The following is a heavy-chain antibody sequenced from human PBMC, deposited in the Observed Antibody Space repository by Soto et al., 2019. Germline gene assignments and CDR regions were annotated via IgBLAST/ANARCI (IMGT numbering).Heavy chain of an antibody. J-gene: IGHJ4*02. CDR1: GFTFSSYG. V-gene: IGHV3-33*01. CDR3: ARIAAAGERWDY. Sequence: GGSLRLSCAASGFTFSSYGMHWVRQAPGKGLEWVAVKWYDGNNKYYAEYVKGRFTISRDNSKNTLYLQMNSMRDEDTAVYYCARIAAAGERWDYWGQGTLVTVSS. D-gene: IGHD6-13*01. CDR2: KWYDGNNK.